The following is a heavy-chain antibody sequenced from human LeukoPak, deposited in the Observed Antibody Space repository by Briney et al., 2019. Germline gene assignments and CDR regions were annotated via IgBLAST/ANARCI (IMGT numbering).Heavy chain of an antibody. V-gene: IGHV3-11*01. CDR1: GFTFSDYY. CDR2: ISTTGSTI. D-gene: IGHD4-17*01. CDR3: ARGVYGDYVNY. J-gene: IGHJ4*02. Sequence: GGSLRLSCAASGFTFSDYYMTWIRQAPGKGLEWVSYISTTGSTIYYTDSVKGRFTISRDNAKNSLYLQMNSLRAEDTAVYYCARGVYGDYVNYWGQGTLVTVSS.